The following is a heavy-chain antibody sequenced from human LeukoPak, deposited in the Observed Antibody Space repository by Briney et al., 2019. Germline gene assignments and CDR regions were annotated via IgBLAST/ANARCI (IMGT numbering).Heavy chain of an antibody. V-gene: IGHV4-34*01. Sequence: SETLSLTCAVYGGSFSGYYWSWIRQPPGKGLEWIGEINHSGSTNYNPSLKSRVTISVDTPKNQFSLKLSSVTAADTAVYYCARAGDGEIFDYWDQGTLVTVSS. CDR3: ARAGDGEIFDY. CDR2: INHSGST. J-gene: IGHJ4*02. CDR1: GGSFSGYY. D-gene: IGHD4-17*01.